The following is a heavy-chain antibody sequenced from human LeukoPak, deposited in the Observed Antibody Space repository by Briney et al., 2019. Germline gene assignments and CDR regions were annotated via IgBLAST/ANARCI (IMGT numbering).Heavy chain of an antibody. CDR2: ISAYNGNT. D-gene: IGHD5-18*01. V-gene: IGHV1-18*01. J-gene: IGHJ4*02. CDR1: GYTFTSYG. CDR3: ARSDTAIVLYYFDY. Sequence: ASVKVSCKASGYTFTSYGISWVRQAPGQGLEWMGWISAYNGNTNYAQKLQGRVTMTTDTSTSTAYMELRSLRSDDTAVYYCARSDTAIVLYYFDYWGQGTLVTVSP.